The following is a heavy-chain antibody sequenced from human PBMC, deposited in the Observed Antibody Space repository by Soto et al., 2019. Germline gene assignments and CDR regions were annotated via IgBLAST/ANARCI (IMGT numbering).Heavy chain of an antibody. D-gene: IGHD2-15*01. V-gene: IGHV4-4*02. CDR3: ARDLNSAGDYYYGMDV. J-gene: IGHJ6*02. CDR1: GGSISSSNW. CDR2: IYHSGST. Sequence: SETLSLTCAVSGGSISSSNWWSWVRQPPGKGLEWIGEIYHSGSTNYNPSLKSRVTISVDKSKNQFSLKLSSVTAADTAVYYCARDLNSAGDYYYGMDVWGQGTTVTVSS.